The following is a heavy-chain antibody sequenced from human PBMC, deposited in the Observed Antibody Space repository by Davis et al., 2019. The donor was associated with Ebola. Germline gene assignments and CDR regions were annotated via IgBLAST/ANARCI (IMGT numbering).Heavy chain of an antibody. V-gene: IGHV4-4*07. CDR1: GGSISSYY. CDR3: ARSGITIFGVVTDLDY. Sequence: PSETLSLTCTVSGGSISSYYWSWIRQPAGKGLEWIGRIYTSGSTNYNPSLKSRVTISVDTSKNQFSLKLSSVTAADTAVYYCARSGITIFGVVTDLDYWGQGTLVTVSS. D-gene: IGHD3-3*01. J-gene: IGHJ4*02. CDR2: IYTSGST.